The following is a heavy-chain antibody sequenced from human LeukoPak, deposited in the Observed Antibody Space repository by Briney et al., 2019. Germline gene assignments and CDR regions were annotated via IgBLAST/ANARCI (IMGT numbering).Heavy chain of an antibody. CDR2: INHSGST. Sequence: SETLSLTCAVSGGSFSGYYWSWIGQPPGKGLEWIGEINHSGSTNYNPSLKSRVTISVDTSKNQFSLKLSSVTAADTAVYYCARYDSSGYNESDAFDIWGQGTMVTVSS. D-gene: IGHD3-22*01. J-gene: IGHJ3*02. CDR3: ARYDSSGYNESDAFDI. CDR1: GGSFSGYY. V-gene: IGHV4-34*01.